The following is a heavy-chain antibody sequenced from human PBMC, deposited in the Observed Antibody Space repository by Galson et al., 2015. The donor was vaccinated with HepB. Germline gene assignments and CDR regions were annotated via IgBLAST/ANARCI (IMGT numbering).Heavy chain of an antibody. CDR3: ARVRSGSYRPSRGAGAFDI. D-gene: IGHD1-26*01. V-gene: IGHV4-39*02. CDR2: VYYTGST. J-gene: IGHJ3*02. CDR1: GGSISNTVYY. Sequence: ETLSLTCSVSGGSISNTVYYWGWIRQPPGKGLEWIASVYYTGSTYYNPSLESRVTISVDTSKNHFSLRLRSVTAADTAVYYCARVRSGSYRPSRGAGAFDIWGQGTMVTVSP.